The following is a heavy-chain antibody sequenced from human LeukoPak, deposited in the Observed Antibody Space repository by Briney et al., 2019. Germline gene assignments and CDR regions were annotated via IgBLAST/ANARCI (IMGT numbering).Heavy chain of an antibody. V-gene: IGHV4-39*07. CDR1: GGSISSSSYY. CDR2: IYYSGST. D-gene: IGHD2-2*01. Sequence: PSETLSHTCTVSGGSISSSSYYWGWIRQPPGKGLEWIGSIYYSGSTYYNPSLKSRVTISIDTSKNQFSLKLSSVTAADTAVYYCARVIVVVPAAIDYYYYYMDVWGKGTTVTVSS. CDR3: ARVIVVVPAAIDYYYYYMDV. J-gene: IGHJ6*03.